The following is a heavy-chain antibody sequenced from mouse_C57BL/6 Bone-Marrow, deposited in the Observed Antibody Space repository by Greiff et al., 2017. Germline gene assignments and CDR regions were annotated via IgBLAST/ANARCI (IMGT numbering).Heavy chain of an antibody. D-gene: IGHD1-1*01. CDR1: GFSLSTFGMG. V-gene: IGHV8-8*01. CDR3: ARIEHYYGSAFAY. J-gene: IGHJ3*01. Sequence: QVTLKESGPGILQPSQTLSLTCSFSGFSLSTFGMGVGWIRQPSGKGLEWLAHIWLDADKYYNPAPQSRLTISKDNSTYQVFLKSANVDSADAATYYCARIEHYYGSAFAYWGQGTLVTVSA. CDR2: IWLDADK.